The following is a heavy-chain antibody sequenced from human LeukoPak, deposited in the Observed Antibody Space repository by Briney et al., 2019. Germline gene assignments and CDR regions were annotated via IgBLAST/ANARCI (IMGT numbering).Heavy chain of an antibody. CDR2: IHNDGDGP. CDR1: GFTFRNNW. Sequence: GGSLRLSCTASGFTFRNNWMHWVRQAPGKGLVWVAHIHNDGDGPTYADSVKGRFTISRDNAKNTLYLQMNSLRAEDTAVYYCARDRPHNWFDPWGQGTLVTVSS. J-gene: IGHJ5*02. CDR3: ARDRPHNWFDP. V-gene: IGHV3-74*01.